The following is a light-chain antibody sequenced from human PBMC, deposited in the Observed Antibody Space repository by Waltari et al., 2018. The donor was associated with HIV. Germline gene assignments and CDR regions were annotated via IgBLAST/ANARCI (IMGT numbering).Light chain of an antibody. CDR2: EDN. CDR3: QSYGDNAVI. CDR1: SGSIAINF. V-gene: IGLV6-57*04. Sequence: NFMLTQPYSVSESPGKTVTISCTRSSGSIAINFVQWYQQRPGSAPTTVIYEDNQRPAGVPDRFCGSIDRSSNSAALAISGLETEDEADYYCQSYGDNAVIFGGGTKVTVL. J-gene: IGLJ2*01.